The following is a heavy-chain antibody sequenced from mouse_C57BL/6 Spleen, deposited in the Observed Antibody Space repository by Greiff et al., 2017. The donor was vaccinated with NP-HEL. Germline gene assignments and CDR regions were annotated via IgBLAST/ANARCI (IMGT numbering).Heavy chain of an antibody. Sequence: QVQLQQPGAELVKPGASVKMSCKASGYTFTSYWITWVKQRPGQGLEWIGDIYPGSGSTNYNEKFKSKATLTVDTSSSTAYMQLSSLTSEDSAVYYWARCSGSSYVAWFAYWGQGTLVTVSA. CDR2: IYPGSGST. CDR1: GYTFTSYW. J-gene: IGHJ3*01. CDR3: ARCSGSSYVAWFAY. D-gene: IGHD1-1*01. V-gene: IGHV1-55*01.